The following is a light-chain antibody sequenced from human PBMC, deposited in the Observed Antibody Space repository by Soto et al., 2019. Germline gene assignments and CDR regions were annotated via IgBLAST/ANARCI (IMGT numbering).Light chain of an antibody. Sequence: EVVLTQSPGTLSLSPGDRATLSCRASQSVSSYYLAWYQQKPGQAPRLLIYGASSRATGIPDRFSGSGSGTDFTLTISRLEPEDFAVYYCQQHDNSPLTFGGGTKVDIK. CDR1: QSVSSYY. CDR2: GAS. V-gene: IGKV3-20*01. CDR3: QQHDNSPLT. J-gene: IGKJ4*01.